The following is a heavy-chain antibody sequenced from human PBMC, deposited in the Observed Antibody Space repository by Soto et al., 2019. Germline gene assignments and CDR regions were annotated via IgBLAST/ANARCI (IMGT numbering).Heavy chain of an antibody. CDR2: INAGNGNT. D-gene: IGHD3-22*01. CDR3: ARDFYDSSPYYYYGMDV. Sequence: GASVKVSCKASGYTFTSYAMHWVRQAPGQRLEWMGWINAGNGNTKYSQKFQGRVTITRDTSASTAYMELSSLRSEDTAVYYCARDFYDSSPYYYYGMDVWGQGTTVTVSS. V-gene: IGHV1-3*01. CDR1: GYTFTSYA. J-gene: IGHJ6*02.